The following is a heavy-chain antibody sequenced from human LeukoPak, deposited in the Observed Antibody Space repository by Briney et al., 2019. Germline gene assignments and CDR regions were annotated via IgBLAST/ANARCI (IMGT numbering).Heavy chain of an antibody. V-gene: IGHV3-23*01. Sequence: GGTLRLSCAASGFTFSSSALSWVRQAPGKELEWVTNISGSGSGGSTYYADSVKGRFTISSNNPHNPQYRQVNSLRADDTAVYYCENRGLNRFEYWGQGALVTVSS. CDR3: ENRGLNRFEY. CDR1: GFTFSSSA. CDR2: ISGSGSGGST. J-gene: IGHJ4*02. D-gene: IGHD3-16*02.